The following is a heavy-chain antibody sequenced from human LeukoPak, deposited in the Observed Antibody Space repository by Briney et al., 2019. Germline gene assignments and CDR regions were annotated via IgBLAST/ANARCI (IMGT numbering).Heavy chain of an antibody. V-gene: IGHV1-2*02. Sequence: ASVKVSCKASGYTFTGYYMHWVRQAPGQGLEWMGWINPNSGGTNYAQKFQGRVTMTRDTSITTAYMELSTLRSDDTAVYYCARDSSPRMRYCSSASCYSGLCDYWGQGTLVTVSS. J-gene: IGHJ4*02. CDR2: INPNSGGT. D-gene: IGHD2-15*01. CDR1: GYTFTGYY. CDR3: ARDSSPRMRYCSSASCYSGLCDY.